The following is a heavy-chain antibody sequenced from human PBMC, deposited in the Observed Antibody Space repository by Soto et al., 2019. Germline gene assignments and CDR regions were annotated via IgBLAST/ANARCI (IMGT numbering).Heavy chain of an antibody. CDR3: ARHDSGGSYYYYYYMDV. J-gene: IGHJ6*03. CDR2: IYYSGST. V-gene: IGHV4-59*08. Sequence: QVQLQESGPGLVKPSETLSLTCTVSGGSISSYYWSWIRQPPGKGLEWIGSIYYSGSTNYNPSLKSRVTISVDTSKNQFSLKLSSVTAADTAVYYCARHDSGGSYYYYYYMDVWGKGTTVTVSS. D-gene: IGHD2-15*01. CDR1: GGSISSYY.